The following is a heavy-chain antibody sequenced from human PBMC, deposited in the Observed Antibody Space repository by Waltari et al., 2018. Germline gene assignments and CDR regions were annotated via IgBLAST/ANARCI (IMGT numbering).Heavy chain of an antibody. CDR3: ATSRYYDSSGYYRLHPFDY. D-gene: IGHD3-22*01. V-gene: IGHV4-4*07. CDR2: IYTSGST. CDR1: GGSISSYY. Sequence: QVQLQESGPGLVKPSETLSLTCTVSGGSISSYYWSWIRQPAGKGLEWIGRIYTSGSTNYNPSLNRRVTSSVDPSKNQFSLKLSSVTAADTAVYYCATSRYYDSSGYYRLHPFDYWGQGTLVTVSS. J-gene: IGHJ4*02.